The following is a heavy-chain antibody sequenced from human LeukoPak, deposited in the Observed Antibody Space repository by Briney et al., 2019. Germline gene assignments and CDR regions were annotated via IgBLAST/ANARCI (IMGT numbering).Heavy chain of an antibody. D-gene: IGHD6-13*01. CDR3: ARYSSSSSVVA. J-gene: IGHJ5*02. CDR2: TKPDGSET. V-gene: IGHV3-7*01. Sequence: GGSLRLSCAASGFTFGNYWMSWVRQAPGKGLEWLANTKPDGSETHYVDSVKGRFTVSRDNAKNSLYLQVDSLRADDTAVYYCARYSSSSSVVALGQGALVTVSS. CDR1: GFTFGNYW.